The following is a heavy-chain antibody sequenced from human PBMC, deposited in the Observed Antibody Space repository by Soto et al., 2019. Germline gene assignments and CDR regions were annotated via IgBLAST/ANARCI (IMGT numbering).Heavy chain of an antibody. V-gene: IGHV2-26*01. CDR2: IFSNDEK. D-gene: IGHD6-13*01. CDR1: GFSLSNARMG. J-gene: IGHJ3*02. CDR3: GRMVYSSSWYFAFDI. Sequence: QVTLKESGPVLVKPTETLTLTCTVSGFSLSNARMGVSWISQPPGKALEWLAHIFSNDEKSYSTSLNSSLTNSKDNSKSQVVINMTNMDPVDTATYDWGRMVYSSSWYFAFDIWGQGTMVTVSS.